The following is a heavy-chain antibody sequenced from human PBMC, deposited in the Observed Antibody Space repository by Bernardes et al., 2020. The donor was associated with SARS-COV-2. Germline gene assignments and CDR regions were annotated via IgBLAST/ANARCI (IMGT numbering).Heavy chain of an antibody. CDR3: ARDRAGDSYYGMDV. D-gene: IGHD7-27*01. V-gene: IGHV3-7*03. CDR2: IKQDGSEK. CDR1: GFTFSSYW. J-gene: IGHJ6*02. Sequence: GGSLRLSCAASGFTFSSYWMSWVRQAPGKGLEWVANIKQDGSEKYYVDSVKGRFTISRDNAKNSLYLQMNSLRAEDTAVYYCARDRAGDSYYGMDVWGQGTTVTVSS.